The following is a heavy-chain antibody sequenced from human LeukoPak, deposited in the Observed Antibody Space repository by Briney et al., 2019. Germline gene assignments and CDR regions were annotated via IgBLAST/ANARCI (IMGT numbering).Heavy chain of an antibody. D-gene: IGHD6-13*01. CDR3: ARDRLAAAGYYYSGMDV. CDR1: GGSFSDYY. J-gene: IGHJ6*02. V-gene: IGHV4-34*01. CDR2: INHSGSA. Sequence: SETLSLTCAVYGGSFSDYYWSWIRQPPGKGLEWIGEINHSGSANYNPSLKSRITISVDTSKNQFSLKLSSVTAADTAVYYCARDRLAAAGYYYSGMDVWGQGTTVTVSS.